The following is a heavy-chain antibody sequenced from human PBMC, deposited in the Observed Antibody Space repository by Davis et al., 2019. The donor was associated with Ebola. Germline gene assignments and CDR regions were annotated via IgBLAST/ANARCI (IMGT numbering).Heavy chain of an antibody. J-gene: IGHJ4*02. Sequence: MPGGSLRLSCTVSGGSISSSSYYWGWIRQPPGKGLEWIGFSYYSGGTNYNPSLKSRVTISVDTSKNQFSLKLSSVTAADTAVYYCARGGYFDYWGQGTLVTVSS. CDR2: SYYSGGT. CDR3: ARGGYFDY. V-gene: IGHV4-61*05. CDR1: GGSISSSSYY. D-gene: IGHD2-15*01.